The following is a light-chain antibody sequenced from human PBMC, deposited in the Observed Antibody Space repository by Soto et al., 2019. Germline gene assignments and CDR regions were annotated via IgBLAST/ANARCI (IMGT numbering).Light chain of an antibody. CDR1: QSVSSKY. V-gene: IGKV3-20*01. CDR2: GAS. CDR3: QQYGSSLFT. J-gene: IGKJ3*01. Sequence: DIVLTQSPGTLSLSPRERATLSCRASQSVSSKYLAWYQQKPGQAPRVLIYGASIRATGIPERFSGGGSGTDFTLTITRLEPEAFAVYYCQQYGSSLFTFGPGTQVDIK.